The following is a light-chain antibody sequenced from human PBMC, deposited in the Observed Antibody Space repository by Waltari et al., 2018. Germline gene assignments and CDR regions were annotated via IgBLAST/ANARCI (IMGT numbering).Light chain of an antibody. CDR2: ELS. Sequence: EIVLTQTPLSLSVTPGQPASISCTSSQSLLHSDRTTYLYWYLQRPGQSPQLLIYELSSRFSGVSDRFSGSGSGTDFTLKISRVEAADVGTYYCMQGLDLPLTFGGGTKVEMK. V-gene: IGKV2-29*02. CDR3: MQGLDLPLT. CDR1: QSLLHSDRTTY. J-gene: IGKJ4*01.